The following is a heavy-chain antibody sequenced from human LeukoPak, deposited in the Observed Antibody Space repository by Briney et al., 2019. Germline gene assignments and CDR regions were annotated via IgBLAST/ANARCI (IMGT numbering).Heavy chain of an antibody. CDR1: GYTFTNYG. V-gene: IGHV1-3*04. CDR3: ARVPLHDDSRHYYPH. Sequence: ASVKVSCKTSGYTFTNYGMHWVRLAPRQSPEWMGWINTGNGNTKSSQKFQDRVTLTRDTSASTGYMELNSLSSEDTAVYYCARVPLHDDSRHYYPHWGQGTPVTVSS. J-gene: IGHJ1*01. D-gene: IGHD3-22*01. CDR2: INTGNGNT.